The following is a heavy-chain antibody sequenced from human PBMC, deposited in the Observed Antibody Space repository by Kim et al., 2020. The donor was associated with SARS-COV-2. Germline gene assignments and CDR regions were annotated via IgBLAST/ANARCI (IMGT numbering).Heavy chain of an antibody. J-gene: IGHJ6*02. CDR3: ASGLNSSGYSDGMDV. D-gene: IGHD3-22*01. Sequence: ADSVKGRFTISRDNSKNTLYLQMNSLRAEDTAVYYCASGLNSSGYSDGMDVWGQGTTVTVSS. V-gene: IGHV3-30*01.